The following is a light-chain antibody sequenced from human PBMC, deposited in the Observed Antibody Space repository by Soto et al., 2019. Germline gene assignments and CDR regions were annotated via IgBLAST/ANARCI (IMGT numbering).Light chain of an antibody. CDR2: GAS. CDR1: QSVGGTF. J-gene: IGKJ1*01. V-gene: IGKV3-20*01. CDR3: QQYGGSPRT. Sequence: IVFTQSPGTLSLSPGEGATLSCRASQSVGGTFLAWYQQKGGQAPRLLIHGASNRATGIPDRFSGSGSGTDFTLTISRLEPEDFAVYYCQQYGGSPRTFGQGTKV.